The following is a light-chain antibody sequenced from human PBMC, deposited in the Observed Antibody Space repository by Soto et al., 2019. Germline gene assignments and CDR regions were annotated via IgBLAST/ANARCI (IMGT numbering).Light chain of an antibody. J-gene: IGKJ2*01. Sequence: IVLTQSPGTLSLSPGESATLSCRASQSVIANFVAWYQQKFGQSPRLLIYAASKRATGVAERFSGSGSATEFTLTISRLEHEDAALYHCQQYGSSPQTFGQGTRLELK. CDR2: AAS. CDR1: QSVIANF. V-gene: IGKV3-20*01. CDR3: QQYGSSPQT.